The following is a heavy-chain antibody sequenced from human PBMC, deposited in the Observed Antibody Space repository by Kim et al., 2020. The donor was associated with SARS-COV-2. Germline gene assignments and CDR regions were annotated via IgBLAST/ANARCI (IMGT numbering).Heavy chain of an antibody. J-gene: IGHJ6*02. CDR2: IWPDGSEE. V-gene: IGHV3-33*08. D-gene: IGHD2-15*01. Sequence: GGSLRLSCVASGFIFSHYGMHWVRQAPGKGLEWVAVIWPDGSEEYYSDSLKGRFTISRDNYKNKLYLQMNDFRGDDAAVYYCAGFIRSKTSSPLFFYYGMDVWRQGTAVAVSS. CDR1: GFIFSHYG. CDR3: AGFIRSKTSSPLFFYYGMDV.